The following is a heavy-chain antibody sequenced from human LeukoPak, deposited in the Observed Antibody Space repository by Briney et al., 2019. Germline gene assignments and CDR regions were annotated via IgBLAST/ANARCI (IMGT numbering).Heavy chain of an antibody. CDR3: ARDQVVVINWFDP. CDR2: IYYSGST. J-gene: IGHJ5*02. D-gene: IGHD3-22*01. CDR1: GGSISSSSYY. V-gene: IGHV4-39*07. Sequence: SETLSLTCTVSGGSISSSSYYWGWIRQPPGKGLEWIGSIYYSGSTYYNPSLKSRVTISVDTSKNQFSLKLSSVTAADTAVYYCARDQVVVINWFDPWGQGTLVTVSS.